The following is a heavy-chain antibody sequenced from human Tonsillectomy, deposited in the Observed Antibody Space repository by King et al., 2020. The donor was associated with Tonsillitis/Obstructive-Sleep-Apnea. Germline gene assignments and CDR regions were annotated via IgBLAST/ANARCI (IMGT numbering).Heavy chain of an antibody. J-gene: IGHJ4*02. CDR1: GGSFSGYY. D-gene: IGHD2-21*02. CDR3: ARYCHYYFDY. CDR2: INHSGST. Sequence: VQLQQWGAGLLKPSETLSLTCAVYGGSFSGYYWSWIRQPPGKGLEWIGEINHSGSTNYNPSLKSRVTISVDTSKNQFSLKLSSVTAVDTAVYYCARYCHYYFDYWGQGTLVTVSS. V-gene: IGHV4-34*01.